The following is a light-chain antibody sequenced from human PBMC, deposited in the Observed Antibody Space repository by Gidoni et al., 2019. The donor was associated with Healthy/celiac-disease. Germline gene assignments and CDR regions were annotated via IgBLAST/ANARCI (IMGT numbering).Light chain of an antibody. CDR1: QSISSY. Sequence: DIQMTHFPSSLSASVGDRVTITCRASQSISSYLNWYQQQPGKAPKLLIYAASSLQSGVPSRVRGSGSGTDFTLTISSLQAEDFATYYCKQSYSTPLTFXGXTKVEIK. V-gene: IGKV1-39*01. J-gene: IGKJ4*01. CDR2: AAS. CDR3: KQSYSTPLT.